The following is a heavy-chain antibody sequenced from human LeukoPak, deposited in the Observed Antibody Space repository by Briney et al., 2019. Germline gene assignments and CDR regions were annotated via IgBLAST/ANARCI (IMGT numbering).Heavy chain of an antibody. CDR2: INHSGST. J-gene: IGHJ4*02. Sequence: KPSETLSLTCAVYGGSFSGYYWSWIRQPPGKGLEWIGEINHSGSTNYNPSLKSRVTISVDTSKNQFSLKLSSVTAADTAVYYCARIAAGVQSVDYWGQGTLVTVSS. D-gene: IGHD6-13*01. CDR1: GGSFSGYY. V-gene: IGHV4-34*01. CDR3: ARIAAGVQSVDY.